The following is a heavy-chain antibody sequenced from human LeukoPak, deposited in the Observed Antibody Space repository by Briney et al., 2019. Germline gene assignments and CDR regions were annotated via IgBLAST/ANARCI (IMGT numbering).Heavy chain of an antibody. Sequence: GGSLRLSCAASGSTFSSYAIHWVRQAPGKGLEWVAVISYDGSNKCYADSVKGRFTISRDNSKNTLYLQMNSLRAEDTAVYYCARDPGSGYDSSGYYYRWFDPWGQGTLVTVSS. J-gene: IGHJ5*02. V-gene: IGHV3-30-3*01. CDR1: GSTFSSYA. CDR2: ISYDGSNK. D-gene: IGHD3-22*01. CDR3: ARDPGSGYDSSGYYYRWFDP.